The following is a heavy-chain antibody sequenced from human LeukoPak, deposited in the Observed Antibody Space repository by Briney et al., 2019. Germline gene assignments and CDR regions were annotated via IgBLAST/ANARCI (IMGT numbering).Heavy chain of an antibody. V-gene: IGHV1-2*02. CDR1: GYTFTGYY. J-gene: IGHJ4*02. D-gene: IGHD3-22*01. CDR2: INPNSGGA. CDR3: ARDYYDTSGYSGRRRGYYFDF. Sequence: ASVKVSCKASGYTFTGYYMHWVRQAPGQALEWMGWINPNSGGANYAQKFQGRVTMTRATSISTAYMELSRLRSDDTAVYYCARDYYDTSGYSGRRRGYYFDFWGQGTLVTVSS.